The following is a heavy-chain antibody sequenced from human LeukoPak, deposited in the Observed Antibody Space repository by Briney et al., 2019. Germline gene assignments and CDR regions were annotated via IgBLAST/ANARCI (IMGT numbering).Heavy chain of an antibody. J-gene: IGHJ3*02. CDR2: ISSSSSYI. CDR3: ARHSGRIVSDAFDI. CDR1: GFTFSSYS. Sequence: KPGGSLRLSCAASGFTFSSYSMNWVRQAPGKGLEWVSSISSSSSYIYYADSVKGRFTISRDNAKNSLYLQMNSLRAEDTAVYYCARHSGRIVSDAFDIWGQGTMVTVSS. V-gene: IGHV3-21*01. D-gene: IGHD5-12*01.